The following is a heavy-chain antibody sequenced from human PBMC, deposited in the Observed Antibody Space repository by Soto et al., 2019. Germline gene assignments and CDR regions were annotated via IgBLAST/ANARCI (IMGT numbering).Heavy chain of an antibody. CDR2: SIPLCGTA. CDR3: ARGCGYSGNAHYYYFDLDV. Sequence: VSHMRCGGTFNKYPIMYVQQHPPHWLEWMGGSIPLCGTANYAQTFQGRVTISVDESTSTVYLELSSVTSEDTAVYYCARGCGYSGNAHYYYFDLDVWGQGTTVTVSS. J-gene: IGHJ6*03. CDR1: GGTFNKYP. D-gene: IGHD5-12*01. V-gene: IGHV1-69*01.